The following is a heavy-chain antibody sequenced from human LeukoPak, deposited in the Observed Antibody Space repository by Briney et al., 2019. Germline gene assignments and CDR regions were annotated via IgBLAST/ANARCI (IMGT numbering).Heavy chain of an antibody. Sequence: GGSLRLSCAASGFTFSSYEMNWVRQAPGKGLEWVSYISSSGSTIYYADSVKGRFTISRDNAKNSLYLQMNSLRAGDTAVYYCARGDITMVRGVIITTEAGFDYWGQGTLVTVSS. CDR1: GFTFSSYE. CDR3: ARGDITMVRGVIITTEAGFDY. D-gene: IGHD3-10*01. CDR2: ISSSGSTI. V-gene: IGHV3-48*03. J-gene: IGHJ4*02.